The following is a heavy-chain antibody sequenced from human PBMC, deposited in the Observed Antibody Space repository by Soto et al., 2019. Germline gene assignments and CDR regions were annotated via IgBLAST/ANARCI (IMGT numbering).Heavy chain of an antibody. CDR1: GFTFSSYG. Sequence: QVQLVESGGGVVQPGRSLRLSCAASGFTFSSYGMHWVRQAPGKGLEWVAVISYDGSNKYYADSVKGRFTISRDNSKEPLDLVMNRLWAWDTAVFYCGKDRGRYCGGCCCHPILCLWGQGTLVTVSS. CDR3: GKDRGRYCGGCCCHPILCL. J-gene: IGHJ1*01. D-gene: IGHD2-21*01. CDR2: ISYDGSNK. V-gene: IGHV3-30*18.